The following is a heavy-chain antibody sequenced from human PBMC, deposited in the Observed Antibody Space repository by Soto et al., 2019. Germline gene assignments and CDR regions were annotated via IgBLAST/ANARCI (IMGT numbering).Heavy chain of an antibody. CDR3: ASRRCCTTGCLANWFAL. D-gene: IGHD2-2*01. CDR2: INHSGRT. V-gene: IGHV4-34*01. CDR1: GGSFSGYY. J-gene: IGHJ5*02. Sequence: PSETLSLTCAVYGGSFSGYYWSWIRQPPGEGLEWIGEINHSGRTNYNASLKSRVIISVDMSKNQFSLRLSSVTAADTAVYYCASRRCCTTGCLANWFALWGQGTLVSVSS.